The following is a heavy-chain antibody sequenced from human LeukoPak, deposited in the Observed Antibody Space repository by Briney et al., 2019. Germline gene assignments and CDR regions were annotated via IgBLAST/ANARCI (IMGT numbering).Heavy chain of an antibody. CDR3: ARYVVRGALDY. J-gene: IGHJ4*02. CDR2: IYSGGST. D-gene: IGHD3-10*01. V-gene: IGHV3-53*01. Sequence: GGSLRLSCAASGFTVSSNYMSWVRQAPGKGLEWVPVIYSGGSTDYADSAKGRFTISRDNSKNTVYLQMSSLRAEDTAVYYCARYVVRGALDYWGQGTLVTVSS. CDR1: GFTVSSNY.